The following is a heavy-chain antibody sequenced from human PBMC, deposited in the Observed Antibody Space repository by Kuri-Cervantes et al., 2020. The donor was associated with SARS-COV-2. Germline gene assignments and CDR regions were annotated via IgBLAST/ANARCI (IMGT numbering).Heavy chain of an antibody. V-gene: IGHV1-2*02. CDR3: ESLPITIFGVVTDV. CDR2: INPNSGGT. J-gene: IGHJ6*04. Sequence: ASVKVSCKASGYTFTGYYMHRVRQAPGQGLEWMGWINPNSGGTNYAQKFQGRVTMTRDTSISTAYMELSRLRSDDTAEYYCESLPITIFGVVTDVWGKGTTVTVSS. CDR1: GYTFTGYY. D-gene: IGHD3-3*01.